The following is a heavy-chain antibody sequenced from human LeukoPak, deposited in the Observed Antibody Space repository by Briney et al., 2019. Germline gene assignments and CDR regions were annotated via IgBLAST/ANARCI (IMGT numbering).Heavy chain of an antibody. D-gene: IGHD3-9*01. CDR2: ICHSGST. CDR3: ATVRYFDWLAY. J-gene: IGHJ4*02. CDR1: GYSISSGYY. Sequence: PSETLSLTCAVSGYSISSGYYWGWIRQPPGKGLEWIGSICHSGSTYYNPSLKSRVTISVDTSKNQFSLKLSSVTAADTAVYYCATVRYFDWLAYWGQGTLVTVSS. V-gene: IGHV4-38-2*01.